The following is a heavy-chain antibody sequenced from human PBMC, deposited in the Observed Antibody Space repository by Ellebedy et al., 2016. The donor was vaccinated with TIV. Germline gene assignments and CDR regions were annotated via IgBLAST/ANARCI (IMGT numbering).Heavy chain of an antibody. CDR2: ISSSGSTI. Sequence: GGSLRLSCAASGFTFSSYEMNWVRQAPGKGLEWVSYISSSGSTIYYADSVKGRFTISRDNAKNSLYLQMNSLRAEDTAVYYCARDFLAVAGTSDDWNYYYGMDVWGQGTTVTVSS. J-gene: IGHJ6*02. CDR1: GFTFSSYE. D-gene: IGHD6-19*01. V-gene: IGHV3-48*03. CDR3: ARDFLAVAGTSDDWNYYYGMDV.